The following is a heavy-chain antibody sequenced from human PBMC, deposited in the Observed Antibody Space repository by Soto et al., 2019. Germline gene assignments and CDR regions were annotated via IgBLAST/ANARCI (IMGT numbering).Heavy chain of an antibody. CDR3: AREYGDDPFDY. D-gene: IGHD4-17*01. CDR2: IWYDGSNK. V-gene: IGHV3-33*01. Sequence: QVQLVESGGGVVQPGRSLRLSCAASGFTFSSYGMHWVRQAPGKGLEWVAVIWYDGSNKYYADSVKGRFTISRDNSKNTLELQMNSLRAEDTAVYYCAREYGDDPFDYWGQGTLVTVSS. CDR1: GFTFSSYG. J-gene: IGHJ4*02.